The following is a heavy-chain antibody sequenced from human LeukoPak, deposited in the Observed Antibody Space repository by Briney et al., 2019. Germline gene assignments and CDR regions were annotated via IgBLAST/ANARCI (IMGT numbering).Heavy chain of an antibody. CDR1: GFTVSNTY. V-gene: IGHV3-23*01. CDR3: AKDGCSSTSCYLGAFDI. J-gene: IGHJ3*02. Sequence: HPGGSLRLPCAASGFTVSNTYMSWVRQAPGKGLEWVSAISGSGGSTYYADSVKGRFTISRDNSKNTLYLQMNSLRAEDTAVYYCAKDGCSSTSCYLGAFDIWGQGTMVTVSP. CDR2: ISGSGGST. D-gene: IGHD2-2*01.